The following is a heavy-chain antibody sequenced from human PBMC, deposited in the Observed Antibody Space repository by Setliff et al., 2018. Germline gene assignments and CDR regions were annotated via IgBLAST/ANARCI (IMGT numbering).Heavy chain of an antibody. Sequence: SETLSLTCAAYGGTFSDYHWTWIRQSPEKGLEWIGELNHRGSTNYNPSLMSRVTISVDTSKNQFSLNLSSVTAADTAVYYCARLSGFLSVDVWGKGTTVTVSS. J-gene: IGHJ6*04. CDR2: LNHRGST. D-gene: IGHD3-3*01. CDR1: GGTFSDYH. V-gene: IGHV4-34*08. CDR3: ARLSGFLSVDV.